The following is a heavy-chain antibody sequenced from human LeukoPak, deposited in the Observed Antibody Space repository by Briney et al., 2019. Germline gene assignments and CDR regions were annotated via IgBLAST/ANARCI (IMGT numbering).Heavy chain of an antibody. CDR3: ARDSSIVVVTAIRLFDY. D-gene: IGHD2-21*02. V-gene: IGHV1-2*02. J-gene: IGHJ4*02. CDR1: GYTFTGYY. CDR2: INPKSGGT. Sequence: ASVKVLCKASGYTFTGYYLHWVRQAPGQGLEWMGWINPKSGGTDSAQKFQGRVTMTTDTSISTAYMEMSRLRSDDTAVYYCARDSSIVVVTAIRLFDYWGQGTLVTVSS.